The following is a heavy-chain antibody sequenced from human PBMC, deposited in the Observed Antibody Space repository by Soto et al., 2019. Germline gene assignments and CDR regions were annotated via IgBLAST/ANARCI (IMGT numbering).Heavy chain of an antibody. D-gene: IGHD3-10*02. V-gene: IGHV3-23*01. CDR2: ISGTGGST. Sequence: EVQLLESGGGLVQPGGSLRLSCAASGFTFSSYAMTWVRQAPGKGLEWISGISGTGGSTFYADSVKGRFTISRDNSKNPLFLQLNSLTVADTAVYYCAKAPMSQEPTSYWGQGTLGTVSS. CDR3: AKAPMSQEPTSY. J-gene: IGHJ4*02. CDR1: GFTFSSYA.